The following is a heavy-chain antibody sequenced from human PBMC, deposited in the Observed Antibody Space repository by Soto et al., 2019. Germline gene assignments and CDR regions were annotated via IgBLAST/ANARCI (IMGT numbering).Heavy chain of an antibody. Sequence: GGSLRLSCAASGFTFSSYSMSWVRQAPGKGLEWVSYISSSSSTIYYADSVKGRFTISRDNAKNSLYLQMNSLRDEDTAVYYCARVPYMSRFDWLFPYFDYWGQGTLVTVSS. CDR2: ISSSSSTI. J-gene: IGHJ4*02. V-gene: IGHV3-48*02. CDR1: GFTFSSYS. D-gene: IGHD3-9*01. CDR3: ARVPYMSRFDWLFPYFDY.